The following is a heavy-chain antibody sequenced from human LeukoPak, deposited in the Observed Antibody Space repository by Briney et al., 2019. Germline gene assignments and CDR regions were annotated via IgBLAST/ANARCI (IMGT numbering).Heavy chain of an antibody. J-gene: IGHJ4*02. CDR3: ARDRYYYDSSGYFKGYYFDY. Sequence: GGSLRLSCAASGFTFSSYVMHWVRQAPGKGLEWVAVIWYDGSNKYYADSVKGRFTISRDNSKNTLYLQMNSLRAKDTAVYYCARDRYYYDSSGYFKGYYFDYWGQGTLVTVSS. D-gene: IGHD3-22*01. CDR1: GFTFSSYV. CDR2: IWYDGSNK. V-gene: IGHV3-33*01.